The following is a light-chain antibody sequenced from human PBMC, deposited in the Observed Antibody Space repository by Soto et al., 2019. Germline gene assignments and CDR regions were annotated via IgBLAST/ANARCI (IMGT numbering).Light chain of an antibody. J-gene: IGKJ4*01. CDR3: QQYYGTPLT. Sequence: DIVMTQSPDSLTVSLGERATINCKSSQSVLYSSNNKNYLAWYQQKAGQPPKLLIYWASTRESGVPDRFSGSGSGTNFTLTISSLQAEDVAVYYCQQYYGTPLTFVGGTKVEIK. CDR2: WAS. CDR1: QSVLYSSNNKNY. V-gene: IGKV4-1*01.